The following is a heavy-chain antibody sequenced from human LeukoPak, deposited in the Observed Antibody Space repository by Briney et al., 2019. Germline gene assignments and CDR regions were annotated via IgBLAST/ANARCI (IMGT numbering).Heavy chain of an antibody. Sequence: PGRSLRLSCAASGFNFDDYAMHWVRQAPGKGLEWVSGISWNSGSIGYADSVKGRFTISRDNAKSSLYLQMNSLRTEDTALYYCAKDIRYFDWLFSGFDYWGQGTLVTVSS. CDR2: ISWNSGSI. CDR1: GFNFDDYA. V-gene: IGHV3-9*01. J-gene: IGHJ4*02. CDR3: AKDIRYFDWLFSGFDY. D-gene: IGHD3-9*01.